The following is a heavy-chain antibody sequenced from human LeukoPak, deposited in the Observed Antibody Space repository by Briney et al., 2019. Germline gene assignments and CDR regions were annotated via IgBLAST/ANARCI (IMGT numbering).Heavy chain of an antibody. CDR1: GFPLRSYA. Sequence: GGSLRLSCAASGFPLRSYAMSWVPQAPRKGLEWLSVVSGSGSSTDYADSVKGRFTISRDNSKNTLYLQMSSLSAEDTAVYYCAKMNVLTGYYTPNFDFWGQGTLVTVSS. CDR3: AKMNVLTGYYTPNFDF. CDR2: VSGSGSST. V-gene: IGHV3-23*01. D-gene: IGHD3-9*01. J-gene: IGHJ4*02.